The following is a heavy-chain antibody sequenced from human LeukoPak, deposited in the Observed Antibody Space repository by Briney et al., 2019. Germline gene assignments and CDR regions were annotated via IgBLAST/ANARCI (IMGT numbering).Heavy chain of an antibody. CDR2: ISSSSDRM. Sequence: PGGSLRLSCAASGFTFSSYAMNWVRQAPGKGLEWVSGISSSSDRMYYADSVKGRFTISRDNSKNTLYPQMNSLRAEDTAVYYCAKDLVSSGWSSSLFDPWGQGTLVTVSS. V-gene: IGHV3-23*01. D-gene: IGHD6-19*01. CDR3: AKDLVSSGWSSSLFDP. CDR1: GFTFSSYA. J-gene: IGHJ5*02.